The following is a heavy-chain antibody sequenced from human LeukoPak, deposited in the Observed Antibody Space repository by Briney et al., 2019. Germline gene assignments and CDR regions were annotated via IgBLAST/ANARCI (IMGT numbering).Heavy chain of an antibody. CDR1: GGSLSSYF. CDR3: ARQPSSWYTSFDS. Sequence: SETLSLTCTVSGGSLSSYFWSWIRQPPGKRLEWIAYIYYSGSTNYNPSLTSRVTISVDTSKNQFSLKLSSVTAADTAVYSCARQPSSWYTSFDSWGQGTLVTVSS. V-gene: IGHV4-59*01. CDR2: IYYSGST. J-gene: IGHJ4*02. D-gene: IGHD6-13*01.